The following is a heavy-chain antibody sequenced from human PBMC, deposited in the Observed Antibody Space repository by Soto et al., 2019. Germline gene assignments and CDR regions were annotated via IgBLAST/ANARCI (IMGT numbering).Heavy chain of an antibody. J-gene: IGHJ6*02. Sequence: GGSLRLSCAASGFTFTSYAMSWVRQAPGKGLEWVAIISGSAGRTYYADSVKGRFTISRDNSKNTLFLQMNSLRAEDTAVYHCAKVTSARIFYFGLAVWGQGTTVTAP. CDR2: ISGSAGRT. CDR3: AKVTSARIFYFGLAV. CDR1: GFTFTSYA. V-gene: IGHV3-23*01. D-gene: IGHD2-2*01.